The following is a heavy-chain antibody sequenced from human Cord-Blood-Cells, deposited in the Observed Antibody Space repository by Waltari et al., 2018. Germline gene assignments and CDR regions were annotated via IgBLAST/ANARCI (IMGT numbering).Heavy chain of an antibody. V-gene: IGHV1-24*01. D-gene: IGHD2-8*02. CDR3: ATSHCTGGVCYSQFRY. CDR1: GYTLPALS. Sequence: VQLVQSGAEVKKPGASVKVSCKVSGYTLPALSMPWVRQAPGKGLGWMGGFDPEDGETIYAQKFQGRVTMTEDTSTDTAYMELSSLRSEDTAVYYCATSHCTGGVCYSQFRYWGQGTLVTVSS. CDR2: FDPEDGET. J-gene: IGHJ4*02.